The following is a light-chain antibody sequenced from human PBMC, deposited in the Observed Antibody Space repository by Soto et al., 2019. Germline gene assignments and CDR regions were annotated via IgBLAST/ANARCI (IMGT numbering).Light chain of an antibody. CDR3: LRYYGGAQQV. CDR1: TGAVTSGYY. J-gene: IGLJ3*02. V-gene: IGLV7-43*01. Sequence: VVTQEPSLTGSPGGTVTLTFASSTGAVTSGYYPTGFQQKPGQAPRALIYRTTNKHPWTPARFSGSLLGGKAALTLSGVPPEDEDDYYCLRYYGGAQQVVGGGTKLAVL. CDR2: RTT.